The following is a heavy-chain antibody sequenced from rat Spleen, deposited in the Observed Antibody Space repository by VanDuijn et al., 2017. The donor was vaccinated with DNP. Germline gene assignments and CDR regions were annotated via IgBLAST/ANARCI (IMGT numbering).Heavy chain of an antibody. J-gene: IGHJ2*01. V-gene: IGHV5-19*01. CDR3: ATQLQWFNYFEY. CDR1: GFTFSNYG. D-gene: IGHD1-1*01. CDR2: ISPNGANT. Sequence: EVQLVESGGGLVQPGRSLKLSCAASGFTFSNYGMHWIRQAPTKGLEWVASISPNGANTYYRDSAKGRFTISRDNAKSTLYLQMDSLTSEDTATYYCATQLQWFNYFEYWGQGVMVTVSS.